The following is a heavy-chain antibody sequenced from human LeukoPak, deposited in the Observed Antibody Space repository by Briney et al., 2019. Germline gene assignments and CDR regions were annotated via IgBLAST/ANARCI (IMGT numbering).Heavy chain of an antibody. CDR2: IYYSGST. D-gene: IGHD3-10*01. CDR3: ARGGYYYGSGMVGYGMDV. V-gene: IGHV4-39*07. J-gene: IGHJ6*02. CDR1: GGSISSSSYY. Sequence: PSETLSLTCTVSGGSISSSSYYWGWLRQPPGKGLEWIGSIYYSGSTYYNPSLKSRVTISVDTSKNQFSLKLSSVTAADTAVYYCARGGYYYGSGMVGYGMDVWGQGTTVTVSS.